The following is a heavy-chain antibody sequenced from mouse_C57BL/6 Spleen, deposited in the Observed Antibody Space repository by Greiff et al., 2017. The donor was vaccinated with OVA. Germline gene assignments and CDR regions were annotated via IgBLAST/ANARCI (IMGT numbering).Heavy chain of an antibody. V-gene: IGHV5-12*01. CDR2: ISNGGGST. D-gene: IGHD3-3*01. CDR3: AREGLPY. J-gene: IGHJ3*01. Sequence: EVQVVESGGGLVQPGGSLKLSCAASGFTFSDYYMYWVRQTPEKRLEWVAYISNGGGSTYYPDTVKGRFTISRDNAKNTLYLQMSRLKSEDTAMYYCAREGLPYWGQGTLVTVSA. CDR1: GFTFSDYY.